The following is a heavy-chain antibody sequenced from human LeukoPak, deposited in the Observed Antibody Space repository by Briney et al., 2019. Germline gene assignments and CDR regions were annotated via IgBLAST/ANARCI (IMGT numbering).Heavy chain of an antibody. CDR1: GFTFSTYA. Sequence: PGGSLRLSCAASGFTFSTYAMSWVRQAPGHGLEWISSISSSDGTTYYADSVKGRFTISRDNSKNTLSLQMNSLRAEDAALYYCAKYYYASGSFSLDYWGQGTLVTVSS. D-gene: IGHD3-10*01. CDR3: AKYYYASGSFSLDY. V-gene: IGHV3-23*01. CDR2: ISSSDGTT. J-gene: IGHJ4*02.